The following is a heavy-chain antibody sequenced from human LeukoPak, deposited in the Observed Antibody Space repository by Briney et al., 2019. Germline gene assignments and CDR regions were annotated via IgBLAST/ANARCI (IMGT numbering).Heavy chain of an antibody. CDR1: GGSFSGYY. CDR2: INHSGST. J-gene: IGHJ4*02. Sequence: PSETLSLTCAVYGGSFSGYYWSWIRQPPGKGLEWIGEINHSGSTNYNPSLKSRVTISVDTSKNQFSLKLSSVTAADTAVYYCARHPGRVPAARRSYFDYWGQGTLVTVSS. D-gene: IGHD2-2*01. V-gene: IGHV4-34*01. CDR3: ARHPGRVPAARRSYFDY.